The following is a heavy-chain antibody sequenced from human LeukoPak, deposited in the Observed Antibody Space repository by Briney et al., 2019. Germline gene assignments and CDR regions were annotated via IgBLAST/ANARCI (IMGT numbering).Heavy chain of an antibody. D-gene: IGHD2/OR15-2a*01. Sequence: GSLRLSCAASGFTFSSYSMNWVRQAPGKGLEWIGCMYYSGSTSYNPSLRSRVTLSVDTSKHQFSLKLSSVTAADTAVYYCARGRIGGAFWGRGSLVTVSS. CDR1: GFTFSSYS. CDR2: MYYSGST. J-gene: IGHJ4*02. V-gene: IGHV4-59*01. CDR3: ARGRIGGAF.